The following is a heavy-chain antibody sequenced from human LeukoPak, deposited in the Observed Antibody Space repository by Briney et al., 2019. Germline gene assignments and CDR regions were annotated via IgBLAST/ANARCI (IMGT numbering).Heavy chain of an antibody. CDR1: GFTFDDYG. V-gene: IGHV3-20*04. D-gene: IGHD6-6*01. CDR2: INWNGGST. J-gene: IGHJ4*02. Sequence: GGSLRLSCPASGFTFDDYGMSWVRQAPGKGLGWVSGINWNGGSTGYADSVKGRFTISRDNAKNSLYLQMNSLRAEATALYYCARDRSYSSSSLGYWGQGTLVTVSS. CDR3: ARDRSYSSSSLGY.